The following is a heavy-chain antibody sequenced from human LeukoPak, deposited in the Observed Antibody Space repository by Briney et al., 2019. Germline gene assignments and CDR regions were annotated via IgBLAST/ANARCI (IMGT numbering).Heavy chain of an antibody. CDR3: AKEDVDTSFDY. V-gene: IGHV3-23*01. Sequence: GGSLRLSCAASGFTFSSYAMSWVRQAPGKGLEWVSAISDGAGGRTYYTDSVKGRFTISRDNSKNTLYLQLNSLRAEDTAVYYCAKEDVDTSFDYWGQGTLVTVSS. CDR2: ISDGAGGRT. J-gene: IGHJ4*02. CDR1: GFTFSSYA. D-gene: IGHD5-18*01.